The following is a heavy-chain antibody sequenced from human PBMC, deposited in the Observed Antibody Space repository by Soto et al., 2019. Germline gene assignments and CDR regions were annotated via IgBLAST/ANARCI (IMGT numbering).Heavy chain of an antibody. CDR2: IYSSGRT. J-gene: IGHJ4*02. CDR3: ARRADYYCYFEN. CDR1: GGSINRSF. Sequence: QVQLQESGPGLVKPSETLSLTCSVAGGSINRSFWSWLRQSPGKGLEWIGYIYSSGRTSYNPSLKSRVTMSVDASNNQFYLNLRSVTAADTAVYYCARRADYYCYFENWGQGTLVTVSA. V-gene: IGHV4-4*08. D-gene: IGHD3-10*01.